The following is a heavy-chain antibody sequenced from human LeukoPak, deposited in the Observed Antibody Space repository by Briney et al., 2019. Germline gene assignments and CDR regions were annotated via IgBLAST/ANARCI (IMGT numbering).Heavy chain of an antibody. D-gene: IGHD3-22*01. CDR2: IYYSGST. V-gene: IGHV4-30-4*01. CDR3: ARDLPRHYYDSSGFDY. Sequence: SETLSLTCTVSGGSISSGGYYWSWIRQPPGKGLEWIGYIYYSGSTYYNPSLKSRVTISVDTSKNQFSLKLSSVTAADTAVYYCARDLPRHYYDSSGFDYWGQGTLVTVSS. J-gene: IGHJ4*02. CDR1: GGSISSGGYY.